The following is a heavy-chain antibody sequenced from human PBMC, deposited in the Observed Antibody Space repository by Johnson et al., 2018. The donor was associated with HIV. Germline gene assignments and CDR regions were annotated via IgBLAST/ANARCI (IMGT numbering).Heavy chain of an antibody. CDR3: ATDHAEGCGPRTSARPCNAFDI. J-gene: IGHJ3*02. CDR1: GFTFSSYA. V-gene: IGHV3-30-3*01. CDR2: ISYDGDNV. D-gene: IGHD1-1*01. Sequence: QVLLVESGGGVVQPGRSLRLSCAASGFTFSSYAMHWVRQAPGKGLEWVAVISYDGDNVYYADSVKGRFTISRDIANNKLYLQMTSLRAEDTAVYYCATDHAEGCGPRTSARPCNAFDIWGQGTMVTVSS.